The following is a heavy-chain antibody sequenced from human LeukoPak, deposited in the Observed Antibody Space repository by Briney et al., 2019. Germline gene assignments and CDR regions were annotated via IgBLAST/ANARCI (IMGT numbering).Heavy chain of an antibody. CDR2: VYHSGST. J-gene: IGHJ4*02. V-gene: IGHV4-30-2*01. Sequence: LRLSCAASGFTFDHYAMNWVRQAPGKGLEWIGYVYHSGSTYYNPSLKSRVTISVDRSKNQFSLKLSSVTAADTALYYCAKVGYCSSTSCYFGRPFDYWGQGTLVTVSS. CDR3: AKVGYCSSTSCYFGRPFDY. D-gene: IGHD2-2*01. CDR1: GFTFDHYA.